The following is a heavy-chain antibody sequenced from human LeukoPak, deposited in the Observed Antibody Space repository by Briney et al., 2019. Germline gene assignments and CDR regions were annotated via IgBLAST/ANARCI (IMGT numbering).Heavy chain of an antibody. Sequence: ASVKVSCKASGYTFTSYYMHWVRQAPGQRLEWMGWINAGNGNTKYSQKFQGRVTITRDTSASTAYMELSSLRSEDTAVYYCARSGYIDYYYGMDVWGQGTTVTVSS. V-gene: IGHV1-3*01. J-gene: IGHJ6*02. CDR2: INAGNGNT. D-gene: IGHD6-13*01. CDR3: ARSGYIDYYYGMDV. CDR1: GYTFTSYY.